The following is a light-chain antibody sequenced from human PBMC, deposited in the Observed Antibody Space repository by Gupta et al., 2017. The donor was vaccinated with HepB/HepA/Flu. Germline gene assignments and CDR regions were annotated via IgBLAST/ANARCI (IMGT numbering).Light chain of an antibody. V-gene: IGKV1-5*03. J-gene: IGKJ2*01. CDR2: KAS. Sequence: QMTQSPSTLSASVGDRVTITCRASQSISSWLAWYQQKPGKAPKLLIYKASSLESGVPSRFSGSGSGTEFTLTISSLQPDDVATYYCQQYNSDPYTFGRGTKLEIK. CDR3: QQYNSDPYT. CDR1: QSISSW.